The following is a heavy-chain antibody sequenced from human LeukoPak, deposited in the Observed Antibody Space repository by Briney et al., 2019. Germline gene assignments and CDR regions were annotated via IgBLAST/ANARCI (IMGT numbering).Heavy chain of an antibody. Sequence: VASVKVSCKASGGTFISYAISWVRQAPGQGPEWMGRIIPIFGSASYARKFQDRVTIITDESTSTVHMELSSLRSEDTAVYYCARRKRQSGCDIYHFDYWGQGTLVTVSS. J-gene: IGHJ4*02. CDR3: ARRKRQSGCDIYHFDY. CDR2: IIPIFGSA. V-gene: IGHV1-69*05. D-gene: IGHD5-12*01. CDR1: GGTFISYA.